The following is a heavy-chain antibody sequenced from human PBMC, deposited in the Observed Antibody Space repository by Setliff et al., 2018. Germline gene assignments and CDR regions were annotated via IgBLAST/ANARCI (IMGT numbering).Heavy chain of an antibody. CDR3: ASPRRDDLDSPFDALDI. J-gene: IGHJ3*02. Sequence: SETLSLTCGVSGASITSGHYWGWIRQPPGKGLEWIGTIYHRGRTYYNPSLRSRVTMSLDTSKNQFSLRLSSVTAADTAVYYCASPRRDDLDSPFDALDIWGQGTMVTVSS. D-gene: IGHD3-3*01. CDR1: GASITSGHY. V-gene: IGHV4-38-2*01. CDR2: IYHRGRT.